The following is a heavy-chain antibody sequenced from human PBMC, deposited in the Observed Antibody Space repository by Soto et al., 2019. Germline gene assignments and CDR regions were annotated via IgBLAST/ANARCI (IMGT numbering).Heavy chain of an antibody. Sequence: SVKVSSKASGDPFISYAIIWVRQSPGQGLEWMGGIIPIFGTANYAQKFQGRVTITADKSTSTAYMELSSLRSEDTAVYYCAVDYYARSGYQHYYGMDVCGQGTTVTVSS. D-gene: IGHD3-22*01. V-gene: IGHV1-69*06. CDR1: GDPFISYA. CDR3: AVDYYARSGYQHYYGMDV. CDR2: IIPIFGTA. J-gene: IGHJ6*02.